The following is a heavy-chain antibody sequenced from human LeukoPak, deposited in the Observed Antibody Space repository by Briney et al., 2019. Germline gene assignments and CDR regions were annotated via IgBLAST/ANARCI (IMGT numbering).Heavy chain of an antibody. CDR3: ARVPGGGTAAN. CDR2: IYYSGST. CDR1: GGSVSSGSYY. D-gene: IGHD1-7*01. V-gene: IGHV4-61*01. J-gene: IGHJ3*01. Sequence: SETLSLTCTVSGGSVSSGSYYWSWIRQPPGKGLEWIGYIYYSGSTNYNPSLKSRVTISVDTSRDQFSLKLSSVTAADTAVYYCARVPGGGTAANWGQGTMVTVSS.